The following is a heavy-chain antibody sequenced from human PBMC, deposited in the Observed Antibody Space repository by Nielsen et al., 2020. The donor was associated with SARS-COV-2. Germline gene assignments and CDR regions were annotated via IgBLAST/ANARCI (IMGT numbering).Heavy chain of an antibody. Sequence: GESLKISCAASGFPFVRYAMSWVRQAPGKGLEWVSSIGAIDGSTNYAESLRGRFTISRDNSKNTLYLQIDSLRTEDTAMYYCARGWQHLGDWGQGTLVTVS. CDR3: ARGWQHLGD. CDR2: IGAIDGST. CDR1: GFPFVRYA. D-gene: IGHD4-23*01. V-gene: IGHV3-23*01. J-gene: IGHJ4*02.